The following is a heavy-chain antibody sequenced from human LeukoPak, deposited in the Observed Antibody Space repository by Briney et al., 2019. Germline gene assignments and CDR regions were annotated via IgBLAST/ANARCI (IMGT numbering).Heavy chain of an antibody. D-gene: IGHD4-17*01. J-gene: IGHJ4*02. V-gene: IGHV4-61*02. CDR1: GGSISSGSYY. Sequence: PSETLSLTCTVSGGSISSGSYYWSWIRQPAGKGLEWIGSFHHSGSTPYNPSLNSRVSISVDTSKNQLSLKLSSVTAADTAVYYCARDRLTVTTSSGYFDYWGQGTLVTVSS. CDR3: ARDRLTVTTSSGYFDY. CDR2: FHHSGST.